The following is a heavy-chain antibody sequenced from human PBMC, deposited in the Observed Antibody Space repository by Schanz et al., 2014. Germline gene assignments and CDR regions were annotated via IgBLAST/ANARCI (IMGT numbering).Heavy chain of an antibody. J-gene: IGHJ4*02. CDR2: ISSDGFNK. CDR3: ARGDMVRGVFDY. Sequence: VQLLESEGGLVQPGGSLRLSCAASRFTFSTYAMHWVRQAPGKGLGWLAVISSDGFNKFYADSVKGRFTISRDNSKNTLYLQMNSLRTEDTAVYYCARGDMVRGVFDYWGQGTLVTVSS. D-gene: IGHD3-10*01. V-gene: IGHV3-30*04. CDR1: RFTFSTYA.